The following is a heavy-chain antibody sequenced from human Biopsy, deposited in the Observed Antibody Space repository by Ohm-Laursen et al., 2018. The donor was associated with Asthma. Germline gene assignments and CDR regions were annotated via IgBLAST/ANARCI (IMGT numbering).Heavy chain of an antibody. Sequence: GTLSLTCTVSGDAMSTSGSYRGWIRQSPGKGLEWIGSIYYSGRTYYNPSLESRVTISADTSKNHFSLKVTSVTAADTAVYYCARAVSSSSYWYFDLWGRGDLVTVSS. D-gene: IGHD6-6*01. CDR1: GDAMSTSGSY. CDR3: ARAVSSSSYWYFDL. J-gene: IGHJ2*01. CDR2: IYYSGRT. V-gene: IGHV4-39*02.